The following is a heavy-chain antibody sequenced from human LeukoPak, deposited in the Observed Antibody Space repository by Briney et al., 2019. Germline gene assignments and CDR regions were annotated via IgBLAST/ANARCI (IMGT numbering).Heavy chain of an antibody. Sequence: PWGALRLSCAASGFTFISYGMHWFRQAPGKGLEGVAVIWYDGSNKYYADSVKGRFTISRDNSKNTLYLQMNSLRAEDTAVYYCARGRYSGSYPEYFQHWGQGTLVTVSS. V-gene: IGHV3-33*01. CDR2: IWYDGSNK. CDR3: ARGRYSGSYPEYFQH. CDR1: GFTFISYG. J-gene: IGHJ1*01. D-gene: IGHD1-26*01.